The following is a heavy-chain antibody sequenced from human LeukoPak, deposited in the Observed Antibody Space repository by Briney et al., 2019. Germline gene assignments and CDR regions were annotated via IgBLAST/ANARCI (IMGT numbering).Heavy chain of an antibody. CDR1: GFTFSSYS. V-gene: IGHV3-21*01. J-gene: IGHJ6*02. CDR2: ISGSGYST. Sequence: GGSLRLSCAASGFTFSSYSMNWVRQAPGKGLEWVSSISGSGYSTYYADSVKGRFTISRDNAKNSLYLQMNSLRADDTAVYYCARDFSTMVRGVIRYYGMDVWGQGTTVTVSS. D-gene: IGHD3-10*01. CDR3: ARDFSTMVRGVIRYYGMDV.